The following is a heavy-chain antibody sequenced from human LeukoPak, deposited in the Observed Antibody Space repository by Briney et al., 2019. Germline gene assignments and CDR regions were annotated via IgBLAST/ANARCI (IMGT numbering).Heavy chain of an antibody. CDR3: AKRPSIAAPPPTFDY. J-gene: IGHJ4*02. CDR1: GFTFSSSA. D-gene: IGHD6-6*01. CDR2: ISGSGGST. Sequence: GGSLRLSCSASGFTFSSSAMSWVRQAPGKGLEWVSAISGSGGSTYYADSVKGRFTISRDNSKNTLYLQMNSLRAEDTAVYYCAKRPSIAAPPPTFDYWGQGTLVTVSS. V-gene: IGHV3-23*01.